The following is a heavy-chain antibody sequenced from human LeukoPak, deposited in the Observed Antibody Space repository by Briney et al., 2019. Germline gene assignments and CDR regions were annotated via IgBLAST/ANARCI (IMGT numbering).Heavy chain of an antibody. J-gene: IGHJ4*02. D-gene: IGHD6-13*01. Sequence: SETLSLTCTVSGGSISSYCWSWIRQPPGKGLEWIGYIYYSGSTNYNPSLKSRVTISVDTSKNQFSLKLSSVTAADTAVYYCARLLVAAAGHYYFDYWGQGTLVTVSS. CDR1: GGSISSYC. V-gene: IGHV4-59*08. CDR3: ARLLVAAAGHYYFDY. CDR2: IYYSGST.